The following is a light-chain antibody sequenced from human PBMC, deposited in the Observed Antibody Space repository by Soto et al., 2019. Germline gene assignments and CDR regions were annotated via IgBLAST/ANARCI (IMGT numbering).Light chain of an antibody. Sequence: QSVLTQPASVSGSPGQSITISCTGTSTDIGRYNYVSWYQQHPGKAPKLMIYDVSNRPSGVSNRFSGSKSGNTASLTISGLQAEDEDDYYCSSYTSSSTYVFGTGTKVPVL. CDR3: SSYTSSSTYV. CDR1: STDIGRYNY. J-gene: IGLJ1*01. CDR2: DVS. V-gene: IGLV2-14*01.